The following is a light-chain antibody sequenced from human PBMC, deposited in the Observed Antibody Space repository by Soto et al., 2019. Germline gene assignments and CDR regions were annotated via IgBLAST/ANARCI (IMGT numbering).Light chain of an antibody. Sequence: EIVLTQSPGTLSLSPGERATLSCRASQSVSSSYLAWYQHKPGQAPRLLIYGASNRATGIPDRFSGSGSGTDFTLTISRLEPEDFAVYFCQHYGSSPPVTFGPGTKVDIK. J-gene: IGKJ3*01. V-gene: IGKV3-20*01. CDR3: QHYGSSPPVT. CDR1: QSVSSSY. CDR2: GAS.